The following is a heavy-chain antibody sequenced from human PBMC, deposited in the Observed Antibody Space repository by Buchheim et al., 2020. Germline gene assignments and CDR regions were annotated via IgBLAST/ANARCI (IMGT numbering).Heavy chain of an antibody. CDR1: GFTFSTYW. CDR3: ARDFWWLWDY. Sequence: EVQLVESGGGLVQPGGSLRLSCAASGFTFSTYWMSWVRQAPGKGLEWVANIKEDGSDKYYVDSVKGRFTVSRDNAKNSLYFQLNSLRGEVTAVYYCARDFWWLWDYWGQGTL. J-gene: IGHJ4*02. D-gene: IGHD2-15*01. V-gene: IGHV3-7*01. CDR2: IKEDGSDK.